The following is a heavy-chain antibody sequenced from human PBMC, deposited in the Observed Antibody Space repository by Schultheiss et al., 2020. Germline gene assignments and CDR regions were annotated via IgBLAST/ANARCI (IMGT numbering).Heavy chain of an antibody. CDR1: GGSFSGYY. Sequence: SETLSLTCAVYGGSFSGYYWSWIRQPPGKGLEWIGYIYYSGSINYNPSLKSRVTISVDTSKNQFSLKLSSVTAADTAVYYCARDVQPRGLQYRYYYYYYGMDVWGQGTTVNVYS. CDR3: ARDVQPRGLQYRYYYYYYGMDV. J-gene: IGHJ6*02. V-gene: IGHV4-59*12. D-gene: IGHD4-11*01. CDR2: IYYSGSI.